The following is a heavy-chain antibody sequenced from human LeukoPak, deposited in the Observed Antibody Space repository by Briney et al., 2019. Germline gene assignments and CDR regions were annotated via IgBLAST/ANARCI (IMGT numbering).Heavy chain of an antibody. Sequence: GGSLRLSCAASGFTFSSHWMSWVRQAPGKGLEWVASIRADGSGKFYVDSVKGRFTISRDDAKSSLYLQMNSVGAEDTAVYYCARDPGDYWGQGTLVTVSS. CDR2: IRADGSGK. CDR1: GFTFSSHW. V-gene: IGHV3-7*01. D-gene: IGHD7-27*01. CDR3: ARDPGDY. J-gene: IGHJ4*02.